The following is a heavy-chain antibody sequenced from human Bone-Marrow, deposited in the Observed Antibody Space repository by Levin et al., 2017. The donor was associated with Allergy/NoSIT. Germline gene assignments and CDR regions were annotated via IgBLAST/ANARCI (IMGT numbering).Heavy chain of an antibody. Sequence: KVSCKGSGYNFASHWIGWVRQMPGKGLEWMGIIYPGDSDSRYSPSFQGQVTISVDKSISTAYLQWGSLQASDTAMYYWASHRVVAIRHDGFDIWGQGTMVTVSS. D-gene: IGHD2-15*01. CDR1: GYNFASHW. J-gene: IGHJ3*02. V-gene: IGHV5-51*01. CDR2: IYPGDSDS. CDR3: ASHRVVAIRHDGFDI.